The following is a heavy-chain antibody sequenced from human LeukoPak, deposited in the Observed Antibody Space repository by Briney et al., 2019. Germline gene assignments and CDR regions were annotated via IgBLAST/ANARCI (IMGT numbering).Heavy chain of an antibody. CDR1: GFTLGRYS. Sequence: GGSLRLYCEASGFTLGRYSMNWVRQTPGKGLELVSSISSSSSYTYYADSVKGRFTISRDNAKNSLYLQRNSLRAEDTAVYYCARDPIDYWGQGTLVTVCS. J-gene: IGHJ4*02. CDR3: ARDPIDY. CDR2: ISSSSSYT. V-gene: IGHV3-21*01.